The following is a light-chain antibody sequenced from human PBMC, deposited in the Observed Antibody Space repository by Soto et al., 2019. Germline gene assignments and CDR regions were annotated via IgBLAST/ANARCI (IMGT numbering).Light chain of an antibody. CDR3: HQYDTAPQT. CDR1: QYMTRTY. J-gene: IGKJ2*01. CDR2: AAS. V-gene: IGKV3-20*01. Sequence: EIVLMQSPGTLSLSPGERATLSCRASQYMTRTYIAWYQQKPGQAPRLLIYAASNRATGIPDKFSGSGSGADYSLSISRLEPEDSAVYYCHQYDTAPQTFGQGTKVEIK.